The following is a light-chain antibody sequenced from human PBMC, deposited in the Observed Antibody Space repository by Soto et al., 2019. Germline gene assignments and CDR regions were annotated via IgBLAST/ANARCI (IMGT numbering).Light chain of an antibody. CDR3: SSYTTSNTYV. CDR1: SSDVGGYNY. J-gene: IGLJ1*01. V-gene: IGLV2-14*01. CDR2: DVS. Sequence: QSALTQPASVSGSPGQSITISCTGTSSDVGGYNYVSWHQQHPGKAPKLMIYDVSYRPSGVSNRFSGSKSGNTASLTISGLQAEDEADYYCSSYTTSNTYVFGTGTKLTVL.